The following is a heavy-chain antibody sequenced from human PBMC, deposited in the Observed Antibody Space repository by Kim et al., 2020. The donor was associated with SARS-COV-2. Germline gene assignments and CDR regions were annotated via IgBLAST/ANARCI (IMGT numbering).Heavy chain of an antibody. Sequence: GGSLRLSCAASGLSFESSAMNWVRQAPGKGLEWVAVISYDGRNTDYADSVTGRFTISRDSSKSTLYLQMNSLRVEDTAVYYCARGNYYESLSLSDYYNG. J-gene: IGHJ6*01. CDR3: ARGNYYESLSLSDYYNG. D-gene: IGHD3-22*01. V-gene: IGHV3-30-3*01. CDR2: ISYDGRNT. CDR1: GLSFESSA.